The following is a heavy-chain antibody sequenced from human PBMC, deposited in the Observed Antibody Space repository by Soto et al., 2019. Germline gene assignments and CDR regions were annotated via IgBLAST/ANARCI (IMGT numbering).Heavy chain of an antibody. V-gene: IGHV3-23*01. D-gene: IGHD3-3*01. CDR3: EKEGYDFWSGYRERVYFQH. Sequence: GCLIPSCATSGSTFSSYAMSWVRQAPGKGLEWVSAISASGGSRYYADSVKVRFTISRDNSKNTLYLQMNSLRAEDTAVYYCEKEGYDFWSGYRERVYFQHWGQGTLVTVSS. CDR2: ISASGGSR. CDR1: GSTFSSYA. J-gene: IGHJ1*01.